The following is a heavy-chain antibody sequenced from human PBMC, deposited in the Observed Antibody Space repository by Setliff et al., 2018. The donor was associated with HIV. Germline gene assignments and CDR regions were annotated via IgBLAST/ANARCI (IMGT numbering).Heavy chain of an antibody. CDR1: GGSISSNSYY. D-gene: IGHD3-3*01. J-gene: IGHJ4*02. V-gene: IGHV4-39*02. CDR2: VSSSGST. CDR3: ARERFLGAPFDY. Sequence: PSETLSLTCTVSGGSISSNSYYWDWIRQPPGKGLEWIGSVSSSGSTYSNPSLKSRVTISVDTSKNQFSLRVSSVTAADTAVYYCARERFLGAPFDYWGQGTLVTVSS.